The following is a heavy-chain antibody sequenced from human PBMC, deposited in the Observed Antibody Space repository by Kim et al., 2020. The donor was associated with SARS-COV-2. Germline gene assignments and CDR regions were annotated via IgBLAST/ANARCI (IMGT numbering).Heavy chain of an antibody. CDR1: GDSITDNGYY. CDR3: ARRSGSYANDY. D-gene: IGHD1-26*01. CDR2: SDYIGST. V-gene: IGHV4-31*03. J-gene: IGHJ4*02. Sequence: SETLSLTCSVSGDSITDNGYYWSWIRQHPGDGLEYLGYSDYIGSTYHSPSLKGRVTISVDRSKNQFTLELISVTAEDTAVYYCARRSGSYANDYWGPGILVTVSS.